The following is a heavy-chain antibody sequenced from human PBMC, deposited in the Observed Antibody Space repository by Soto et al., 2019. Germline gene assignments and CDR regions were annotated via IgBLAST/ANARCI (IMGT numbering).Heavy chain of an antibody. Sequence: TLSLTCAVSGGSIRSSSWWTWLRQSPGKGLEWIGEIYHAGSPNYHPSFQSRVTISADTSKNLFSLRLTSVTAADTAIYYCARASSFRGDFDIWGQGTAVTVSS. J-gene: IGHJ3*02. CDR2: IYHAGSP. D-gene: IGHD2-21*01. CDR1: GGSIRSSSW. CDR3: ARASSFRGDFDI. V-gene: IGHV4-4*02.